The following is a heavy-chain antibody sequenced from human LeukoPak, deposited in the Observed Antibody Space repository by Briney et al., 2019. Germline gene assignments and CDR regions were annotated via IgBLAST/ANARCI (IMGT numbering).Heavy chain of an antibody. Sequence: VASVKVSCKASGGTFSSYAISWVRQAPGQGLEWMGGIIPIFGTANYAQKFQGRVTITADESTSTAYMELSSLRSEDTAVYYCARNMWIQLWLRLYYYGMDVWGQGTTVTVSS. CDR3: ARNMWIQLWLRLYYYGMDV. J-gene: IGHJ6*02. D-gene: IGHD5-18*01. CDR1: GGTFSSYA. V-gene: IGHV1-69*01. CDR2: IIPIFGTA.